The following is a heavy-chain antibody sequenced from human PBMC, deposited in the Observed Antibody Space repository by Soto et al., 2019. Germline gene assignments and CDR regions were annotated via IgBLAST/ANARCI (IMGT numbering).Heavy chain of an antibody. V-gene: IGHV1-69*02. CDR3: APSFGSGSRAFDY. J-gene: IGHJ4*02. Sequence: QVQLVQSGAEVKKPGSSVKVSCKASGDTFNFYTINWVRQAPGLGLEWMGRFNPILSFSNSALKFQGRVTLTAEKSTSTADMVLSSLRSEDTAIYYCAPSFGSGSRAFDYWGQGALVTVSS. CDR2: FNPILSFS. D-gene: IGHD3-10*01. CDR1: GDTFNFYT.